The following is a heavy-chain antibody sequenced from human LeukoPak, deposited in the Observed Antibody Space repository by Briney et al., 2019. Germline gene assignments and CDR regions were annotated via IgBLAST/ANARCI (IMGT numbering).Heavy chain of an antibody. V-gene: IGHV4-31*03. J-gene: IGHJ4*02. CDR2: IYYSGST. Sequence: SQTLSLTCTVSGGSISSGGYYWSWIRQHPGKGLEWIGYIYYSGSTYYNPSLKSRVTISVDTSKNQFSLKLSSVTAADTGVYYCARGIMLDPILRYFGWPYFDYWGQGTLVTVSS. D-gene: IGHD3-9*01. CDR3: ARGIMLDPILRYFGWPYFDY. CDR1: GGSISSGGYY.